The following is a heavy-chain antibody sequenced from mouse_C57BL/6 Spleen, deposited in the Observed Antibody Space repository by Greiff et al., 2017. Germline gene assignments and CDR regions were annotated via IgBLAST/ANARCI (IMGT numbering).Heavy chain of an antibody. D-gene: IGHD2-2*01. CDR2: IHPNSGST. J-gene: IGHJ2*01. V-gene: IGHV1-64*01. Sequence: QVQLQQPGAELVKPGASVKLSCKASGYTFTSYWMHWVKQRPGQGLEWIGMIHPNSGSTNYNEKFKSKATLTVDKSSSTAYMQLSSLTAEDSAVYYCASTGDGYDDRGDYWGQGTTLTVSS. CDR3: ASTGDGYDDRGDY. CDR1: GYTFTSYW.